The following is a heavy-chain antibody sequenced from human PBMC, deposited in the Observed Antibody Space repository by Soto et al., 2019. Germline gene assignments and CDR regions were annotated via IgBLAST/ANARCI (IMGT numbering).Heavy chain of an antibody. Sequence: GGSLRLSCRASGSDFSTYSMNWVRQAPGKGLEWIAYVSMDSDTIHYADSVKGRFTISRDDAENSLFLQMNSLRDEDTATYYCARLYYDYVWGQGTTVTVSS. V-gene: IGHV3-48*02. CDR2: VSMDSDTI. J-gene: IGHJ6*02. CDR3: ARLYYDYV. D-gene: IGHD3-3*01. CDR1: GSDFSTYS.